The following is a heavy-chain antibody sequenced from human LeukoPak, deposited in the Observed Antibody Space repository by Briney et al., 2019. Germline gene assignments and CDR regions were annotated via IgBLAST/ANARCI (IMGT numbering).Heavy chain of an antibody. CDR1: GYRFISYW. V-gene: IGHV5-51*01. CDR3: ARLWYYHDSSDHLWTGGWFDP. Sequence: RGESLKISCKGSGYRFISYWIGWVRQMPGKGLEWMGIIYPGDSETTYSPSFQGQVIISADKSINTAYLQWTSLKASDTAMYYCARLWYYHDSSDHLWTGGWFDPWGQGTLVTVSS. D-gene: IGHD3-22*01. J-gene: IGHJ5*02. CDR2: IYPGDSET.